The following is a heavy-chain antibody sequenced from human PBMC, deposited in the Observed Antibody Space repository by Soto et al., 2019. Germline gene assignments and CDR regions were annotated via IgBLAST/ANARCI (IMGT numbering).Heavy chain of an antibody. D-gene: IGHD1-20*01. CDR3: ARDRNYNWNYDYYYYMDV. Sequence: SQTLSLTCAISGDSVSSNSAAWNWIRQSPSRGLEWLGRTYYRSKWYNDYAVSVKSRITINPDTSKNQFSLQLNSVTPEDTAVYYCARDRNYNWNYDYYYYMDVWGKGTTVTVSS. J-gene: IGHJ6*03. CDR2: TYYRSKWYN. V-gene: IGHV6-1*01. CDR1: GDSVSSNSAA.